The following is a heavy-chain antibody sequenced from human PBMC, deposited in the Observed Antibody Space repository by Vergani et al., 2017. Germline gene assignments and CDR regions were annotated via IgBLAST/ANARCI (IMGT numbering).Heavy chain of an antibody. J-gene: IGHJ4*02. D-gene: IGHD7-27*01. CDR2: IYHSGST. CDR1: GGSIRSNNW. V-gene: IGHV4-4*02. Sequence: QVQLQESGPGLVKPSGTLSLTCAVSGGSIRSNNWWSWVRQPPGKGLEWIGGIYHSGSTNYNPSLKSRVTITVDKFKNQFALKLSSVTAADTAVYYCASRSWGKGYFDYWGQGPLVTVSA. CDR3: ASRSWGKGYFDY.